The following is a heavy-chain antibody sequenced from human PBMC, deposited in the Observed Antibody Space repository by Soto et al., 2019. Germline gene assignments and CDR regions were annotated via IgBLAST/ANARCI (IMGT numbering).Heavy chain of an antibody. V-gene: IGHV3-23*01. D-gene: IGHD2-15*01. CDR2: ISGSGGST. Sequence: EVQLLESGGGLVQPGGSLRLSCAASGFTFSSYAMSWVRQAPGKGLEWVSAISGSGGSTYNADSVKGRFTISRDNSKNTLYLQMNSLRAEDTAVYYCAKDGLPCSGGSCYEHYSYYYYMDVWGKGTTVTVSS. J-gene: IGHJ6*03. CDR1: GFTFSSYA. CDR3: AKDGLPCSGGSCYEHYSYYYYMDV.